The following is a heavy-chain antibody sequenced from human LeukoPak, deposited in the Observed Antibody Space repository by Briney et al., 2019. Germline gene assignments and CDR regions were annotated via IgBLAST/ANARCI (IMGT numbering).Heavy chain of an antibody. CDR1: GYTFIRYY. V-gene: IGHV1-46*01. D-gene: IGHD3-16*02. CDR2: INPISGAT. Sequence: ASVKVSCKTSGYTFIRYYMQWVRQAPGRGLEWMGIINPISGATDYAQKFQGRVTMTRDTSTSTVYMELSSLRSEDTAMYYCARLPYRDGVAQDYWGQGTLVTVSP. J-gene: IGHJ4*02. CDR3: ARLPYRDGVAQDY.